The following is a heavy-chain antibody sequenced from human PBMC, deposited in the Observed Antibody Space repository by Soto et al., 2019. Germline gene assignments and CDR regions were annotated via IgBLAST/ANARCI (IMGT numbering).Heavy chain of an antibody. CDR3: TRVGVAAAGTAYYFDY. V-gene: IGHV3-49*03. CDR2: IRSKAYGGTT. Sequence: GGSLRLSCTASGFTFGDYAMSWFRQAPGKGLEWVGFIRSKAYGGTTEYAASVKGRFTISRDDSKSIAYLQMNSLKTEDTAVYYCTRVGVAAAGTAYYFDYWGQGTLVTVSS. J-gene: IGHJ4*02. D-gene: IGHD6-13*01. CDR1: GFTFGDYA.